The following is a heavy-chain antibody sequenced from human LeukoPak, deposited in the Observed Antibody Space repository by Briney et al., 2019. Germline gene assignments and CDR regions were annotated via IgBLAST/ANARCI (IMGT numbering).Heavy chain of an antibody. D-gene: IGHD2-21*01. CDR1: GGTFSSYT. Sequence: ASVKVSCKASGGTFSSYTISWVRQAPGQGLEWMGRIIPILGIASYAQKFQGRVTITADKSTSTAYMELSSLRSEDTAVYYCARGCGGDCYLYNFDYWGQGTLVTVSS. CDR2: IIPILGIA. CDR3: ARGCGGDCYLYNFDY. J-gene: IGHJ4*02. V-gene: IGHV1-69*02.